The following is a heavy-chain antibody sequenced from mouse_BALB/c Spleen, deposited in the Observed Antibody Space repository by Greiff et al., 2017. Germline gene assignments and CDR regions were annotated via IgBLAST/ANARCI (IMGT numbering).Heavy chain of an antibody. CDR1: GYSITSDYA. D-gene: IGHD1-1*01. CDR3: AREDYYGYFDY. CDR2: ISYSGST. Sequence: VQLQQSGPGLVKPSQSLSLTCTVTGYSITSDYAWNWIRQFPGNKLEWMGYISYSGSTSYNPSLKSRISITRDTSKNQFFLQLNSVTTEDTATYYCAREDYYGYFDYWGQGTTLTVSS. J-gene: IGHJ2*01. V-gene: IGHV3-2*02.